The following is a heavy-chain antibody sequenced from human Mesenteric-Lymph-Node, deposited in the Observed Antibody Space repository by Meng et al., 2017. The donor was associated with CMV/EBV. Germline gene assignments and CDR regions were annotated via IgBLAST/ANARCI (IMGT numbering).Heavy chain of an antibody. Sequence: SETLSLTCNVSGGSIGSSGHYWGWVRQPPGKGLEWIGSFFYTGEAYYNPSLKNRVTISADTSRNQFSLKVNSVTAADTAVYFCARGLTGPEYYYNAMDVWGQGTTVTVSS. CDR1: GGSIGSSGHY. V-gene: IGHV4-39*07. J-gene: IGHJ6*02. CDR3: ARGLTGPEYYYNAMDV. CDR2: FFYTGEA. D-gene: IGHD4-11*01.